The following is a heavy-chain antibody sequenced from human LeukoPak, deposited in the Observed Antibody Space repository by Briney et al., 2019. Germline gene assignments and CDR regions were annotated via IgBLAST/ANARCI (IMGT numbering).Heavy chain of an antibody. Sequence: GGSLRLSCAASGFTVSNTYMSWVRQAPGKGLEWVSITYSDGRTYYADFVKGRFTISRDNSKNTMYLQMNSLRAEDTAVYYCASGGGYSSAWHSSDYWGQGTLVTVSS. CDR3: ASGGGYSSAWHSSDY. D-gene: IGHD6-19*01. V-gene: IGHV3-53*01. CDR2: TYSDGRT. J-gene: IGHJ4*02. CDR1: GFTVSNTY.